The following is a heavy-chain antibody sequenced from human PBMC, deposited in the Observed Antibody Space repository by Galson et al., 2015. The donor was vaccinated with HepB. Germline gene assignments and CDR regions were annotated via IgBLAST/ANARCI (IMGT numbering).Heavy chain of an antibody. V-gene: IGHV3-30*18. D-gene: IGHD6-6*01. CDR2: VSYDGSNE. J-gene: IGHJ6*02. CDR3: AQDKRSISARHVSYYYYGMDV. Sequence: SLRLSCAASGLIFSEYSMHWVRQAPGNGLEWVAVVSYDGSNEHYADSVKGRFTINRDNSKNTRFLQMKSLRGEDTAVYYCAQDKRSISARHVSYYYYGMDVWGQGTTVTVSS. CDR1: GLIFSEYS.